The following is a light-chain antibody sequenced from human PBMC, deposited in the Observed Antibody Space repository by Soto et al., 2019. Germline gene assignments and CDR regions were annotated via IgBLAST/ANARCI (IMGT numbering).Light chain of an antibody. CDR2: AAS. Sequence: IQVTQSPSSLSASVGDRVTITCRSSQDISSYLAWYQQKPGKAHTLLIYAASTLQSGVPSRFSGSGFGTDFTLTISSLQAEDFASYYCQQLRSYPSTFGGGTKVDIX. CDR1: QDISSY. V-gene: IGKV1-9*01. CDR3: QQLRSYPST. J-gene: IGKJ4*01.